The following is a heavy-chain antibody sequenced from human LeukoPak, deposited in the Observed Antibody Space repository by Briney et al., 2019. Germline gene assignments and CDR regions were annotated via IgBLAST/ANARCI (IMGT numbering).Heavy chain of an antibody. CDR1: GFTFTTYT. CDR3: SRAPYYILPCFDY. D-gene: IGHD3-10*01. CDR2: ISGSGGTT. V-gene: IGHV3-23*01. Sequence: GGSLRLSCAASGFTFTTYTMSWVRQAPGKGLAWVSAISGSGGTTYYADSVKGRFTISRDNSKNMLHLQMNSLRAEDTAVYYCSRAPYYILPCFDYWGQGTLVTVSA. J-gene: IGHJ4*02.